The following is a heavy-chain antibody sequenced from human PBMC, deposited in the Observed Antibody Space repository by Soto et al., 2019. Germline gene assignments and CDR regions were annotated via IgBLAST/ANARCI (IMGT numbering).Heavy chain of an antibody. D-gene: IGHD5-18*01. CDR2: INAGNGNT. CDR3: ARERGTAMVSYYYYMDV. V-gene: IGHV1-3*01. CDR1: GYTFTSYA. Sequence: ASVKVSCKASGYTFTSYAMHWVRQAPGQRLEWMGWINAGNGNTKYSQKFQGRVTITRDTSASTAYMELSSLRSEDTAVYYCARERGTAMVSYYYYMDVWGKGTTVTVSS. J-gene: IGHJ6*03.